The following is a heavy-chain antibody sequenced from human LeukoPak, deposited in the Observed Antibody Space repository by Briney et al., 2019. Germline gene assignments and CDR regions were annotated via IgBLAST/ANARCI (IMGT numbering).Heavy chain of an antibody. CDR3: TKDQQYPTPRLFDY. Sequence: GGSLRLSCATSGFTFSRFGIHWVRQAPGKGLEWVAFIRYDGDNKYYADSVKGRFSISRDNSKNTVDVQMNSLRLEDTAVYYCTKDQQYPTPRLFDYWGQGTLVTVSS. D-gene: IGHD2-2*01. J-gene: IGHJ4*02. CDR2: IRYDGDNK. CDR1: GFTFSRFG. V-gene: IGHV3-30*02.